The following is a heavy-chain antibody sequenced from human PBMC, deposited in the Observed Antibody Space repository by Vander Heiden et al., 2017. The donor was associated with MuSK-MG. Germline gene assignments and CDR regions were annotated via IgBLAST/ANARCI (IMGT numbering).Heavy chain of an antibody. CDR2: ISYDENPR. V-gene: IGHV3-30*04. D-gene: IGHD6-13*01. CDR1: GFTFSSYA. CDR3: ARDIAASGTSDY. J-gene: IGHJ4*02. Sequence: QVHLVESGGAVVQPGTSLRLSLSASGFTFSSYAMHWVPQAPGKGLEWVAVISYDENPRTYAYSVKGRFSISRDSSKNTLYLQMNSLRVEDTAVYYCARDIAASGTSDYWGQGTLVTVSS.